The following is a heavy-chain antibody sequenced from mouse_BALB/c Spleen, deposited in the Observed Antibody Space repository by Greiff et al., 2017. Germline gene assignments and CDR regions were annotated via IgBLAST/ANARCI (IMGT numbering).Heavy chain of an antibody. D-gene: IGHD4-1*01. CDR2: IYPSDSYT. CDR3: TRSNWDYAMDY. Sequence: QVHVKQPGAELVRPGASVKLSCKASGYTFTSYWINWVKQRPGQGLEWIGNIYPSDSYTNYNQKFKDKATLTVDKSSSTAYMQLSSPTSEDSAVYYCTRSNWDYAMDYWGQGTSVTVSS. J-gene: IGHJ4*01. CDR1: GYTFTSYW. V-gene: IGHV1-69*02.